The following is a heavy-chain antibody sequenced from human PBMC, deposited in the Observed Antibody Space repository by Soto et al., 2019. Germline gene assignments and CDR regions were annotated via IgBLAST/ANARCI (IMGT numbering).Heavy chain of an antibody. J-gene: IGHJ4*02. V-gene: IGHV1-18*01. CDR2: ISAYNGNT. CDR3: ARGLNPWRIPITFDY. D-gene: IGHD3-10*01. CDR1: GYTFTSYG. Sequence: GASVKVSCKASGYTFTSYGISWVRQAPGQGLEWMGWISAYNGNTNYAQKLQGRVTMTTDTSTSTAYMELRSLRSDDTAVYYCARGLNPWRIPITFDYWGPGTLVNVSS.